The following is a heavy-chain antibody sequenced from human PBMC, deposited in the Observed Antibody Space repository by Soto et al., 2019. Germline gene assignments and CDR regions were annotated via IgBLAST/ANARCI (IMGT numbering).Heavy chain of an antibody. CDR3: AKRSSSFTFDY. CDR2: ISGSDDST. V-gene: IGHV3-23*01. J-gene: IGHJ4*02. Sequence: EVQLLESGGGLVQPGESLRLSGAASGFTFSSYAMSWVRQAPGKGLEWVSVISGSDDSTYYADSVKGRFTISRDNSKNTLYLQMNSLRAEDTAVYYCAKRSSSFTFDYWGQGTLVTVSS. CDR1: GFTFSSYA. D-gene: IGHD6-6*01.